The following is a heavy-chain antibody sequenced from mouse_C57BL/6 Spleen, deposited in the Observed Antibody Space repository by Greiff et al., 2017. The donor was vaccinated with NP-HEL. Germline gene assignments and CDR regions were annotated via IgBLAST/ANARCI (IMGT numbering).Heavy chain of an antibody. CDR2: INPNNGGT. D-gene: IGHD1-1*01. CDR3: ARSHYYGSSHRYFDV. V-gene: IGHV1-18*01. CDR1: GYTFTDYN. J-gene: IGHJ1*03. Sequence: EVQLQQSGPELVKPGASVKIPCKASGYTFTDYNMDWVKQSHGKSLEWIGDINPNNGGTIYNQKFKGKATLTVGKSSSTAYMELRSLTSEDTAVYYCARSHYYGSSHRYFDVWGTGTTVTVSS.